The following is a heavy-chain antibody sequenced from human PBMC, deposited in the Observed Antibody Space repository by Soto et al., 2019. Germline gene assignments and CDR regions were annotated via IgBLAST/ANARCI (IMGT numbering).Heavy chain of an antibody. J-gene: IGHJ4*02. D-gene: IGHD6-19*01. Sequence: GGSLRLSCAASGFTFSSYWMHWVRQAPGKGLVWVSRINRDVSSTSYADSVKGRFTISRDNAKNTLYLQMNSLRAEDTAVYYCAVAVAGPTAIGYWGQGTLVTVSS. CDR3: AVAVAGPTAIGY. V-gene: IGHV3-74*01. CDR2: INRDVSST. CDR1: GFTFSSYW.